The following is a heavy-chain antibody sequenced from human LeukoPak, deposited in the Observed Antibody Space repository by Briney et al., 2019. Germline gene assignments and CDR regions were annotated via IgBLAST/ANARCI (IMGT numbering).Heavy chain of an antibody. J-gene: IGHJ6*02. CDR1: GGSISSGGYY. D-gene: IGHD5-18*01. CDR2: IYYSGST. CDR3: ARVGLLRYYYYGMDV. Sequence: SETLSLTCTVSGGSISSGGYYWSWIRPHPGKGLEWIGYIYYSGSTYYNPSLKSRVTISVDTSKNQFSLKLSSVTAADTAVYYCARVGLLRYYYYGMDVWGQGTTVTVSS. V-gene: IGHV4-31*03.